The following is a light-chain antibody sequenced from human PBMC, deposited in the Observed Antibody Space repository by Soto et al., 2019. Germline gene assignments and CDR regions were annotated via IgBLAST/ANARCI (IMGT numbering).Light chain of an antibody. CDR3: QQYGSSPPYT. J-gene: IGKJ2*01. CDR2: GSS. Sequence: EVVLTQSPGTLSLSPGERATLSCRASQSVTNKYLAWYQQKPGQAPRLLIFGSSDRATGIPDRFSGSGSGTDFTLPISRLEPEAFAVYYCQQYGSSPPYTFGQGTKLEI. V-gene: IGKV3-20*01. CDR1: QSVTNKY.